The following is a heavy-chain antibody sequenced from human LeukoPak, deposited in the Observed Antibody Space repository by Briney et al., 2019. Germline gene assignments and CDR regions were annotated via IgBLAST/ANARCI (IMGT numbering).Heavy chain of an antibody. CDR2: ISERGGST. CDR3: AKRGVVIRGILVIGYHQEAYHYDF. CDR1: GISLSNYA. J-gene: IGHJ4*02. V-gene: IGHV3-23*01. Sequence: GGSLRLSCVVSGISLSNYAMTWVRQSPGKGLEWVSYISERGGSTTYADSVKGRFTISRDTSLNTLYLQMNNLRGKDTAVYFCAKRGVVIRGILVIGYHQEAYHYDFWGQGVLVTVSS. D-gene: IGHD3-10*01.